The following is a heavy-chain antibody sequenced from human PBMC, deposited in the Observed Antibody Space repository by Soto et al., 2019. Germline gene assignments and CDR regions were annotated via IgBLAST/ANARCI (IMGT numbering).Heavy chain of an antibody. CDR3: AVTTETEYFHY. Sequence: QVQLQESGPGLVKPSETLSLTCTVSGGSIRNYYWSWIRQPPGKGLEWIGFIYYSGNTNYNPSLKSRVTISVDTSKNQFSLKMTSVTAADTAVYYCAVTTETEYFHYWGQGTLVTVSS. D-gene: IGHD1-1*01. J-gene: IGHJ1*01. CDR2: IYYSGNT. CDR1: GGSIRNYY. V-gene: IGHV4-59*01.